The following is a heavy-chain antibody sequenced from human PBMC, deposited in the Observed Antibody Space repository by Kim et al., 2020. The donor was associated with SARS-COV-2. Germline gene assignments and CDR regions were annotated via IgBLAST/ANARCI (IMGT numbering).Heavy chain of an antibody. D-gene: IGHD2-15*01. Sequence: YNPSLQKRLTVSVDTSKKRFSLKVTSVTAADTAMYYCARQVVSAWFNFDLWGQGTMVTVSS. CDR3: ARQVVSAWFNFDL. V-gene: IGHV4-39*01. J-gene: IGHJ3*01.